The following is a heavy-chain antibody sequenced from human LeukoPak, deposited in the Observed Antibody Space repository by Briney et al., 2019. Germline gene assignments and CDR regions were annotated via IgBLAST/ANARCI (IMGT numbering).Heavy chain of an antibody. D-gene: IGHD2/OR15-2a*01. CDR3: ASNNIALDAFDI. CDR2: ISSSSNTI. Sequence: GGSLRLSCAASGFTFSSYSMNWVRQAPGKGLEWVSYISSSSNTIYYADSVKGRFTISRDNAKNSLYLQMNSLRAEDTAVYYCASNNIALDAFDIWGQGTMVTVSS. CDR1: GFTFSSYS. J-gene: IGHJ3*02. V-gene: IGHV3-48*04.